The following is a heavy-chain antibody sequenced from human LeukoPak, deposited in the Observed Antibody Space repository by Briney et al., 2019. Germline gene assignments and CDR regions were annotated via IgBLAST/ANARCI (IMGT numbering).Heavy chain of an antibody. Sequence: PGGSLRLSCAASGFIFSTYGMYWVRQAPGKGLEWVAFIRHDGSIKNYADSVKGRSIISRDNSKNTLYLQMNSLRAEDTAVYYCAKDSLADIDYWGQGTLVTVSS. CDR3: AKDSLADIDY. CDR1: GFIFSTYG. D-gene: IGHD3-16*01. V-gene: IGHV3-30*02. J-gene: IGHJ4*02. CDR2: IRHDGSIK.